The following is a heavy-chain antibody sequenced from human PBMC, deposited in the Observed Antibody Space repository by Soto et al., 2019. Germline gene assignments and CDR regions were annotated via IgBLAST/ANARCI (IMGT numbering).Heavy chain of an antibody. CDR1: GFTFSTYA. CDR2: ISYDGSDK. V-gene: IGHV3-30-3*01. D-gene: IGHD1-26*01. CDR3: ARGRGSASYPVDY. Sequence: GGSLRLSCAASGFTFSTYAMNWVRQAPGKGLEWVAFISYDGSDKCADSVRGRFTISRDNSKNTLYLQMNNLRTEDTAMYYCARGRGSASYPVDYWGQGTLVTVSS. J-gene: IGHJ4*02.